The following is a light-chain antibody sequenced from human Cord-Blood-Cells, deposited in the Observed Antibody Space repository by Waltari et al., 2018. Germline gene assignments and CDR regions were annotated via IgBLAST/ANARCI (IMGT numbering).Light chain of an antibody. CDR1: SSNIGAGYD. J-gene: IGLJ3*02. CDR3: QSYDSSRSGSV. V-gene: IGLV1-40*01. CDR2: GNG. Sequence: QSVLTQPPSVSGAPGQRVTISCTGSSSNIGAGYDVHWYQQLPGTAPKLLSYGNGIRPSGVPDLFSGSKSGTSASLAITGLQAEDEAEYDCQSYDSSRSGSVFGGGTKLTVL.